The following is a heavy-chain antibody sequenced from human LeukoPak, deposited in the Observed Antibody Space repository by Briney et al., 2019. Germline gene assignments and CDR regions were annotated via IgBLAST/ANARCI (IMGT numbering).Heavy chain of an antibody. V-gene: IGHV4-31*03. J-gene: IGHJ4*02. CDR1: GGSISSGGYY. Sequence: SQTLSLTCTVSGGSISSGGYYWSWIRQHPGKGLEWIGYIYYSGSTHYNPSLKSRVTISVDTSKNQFSLKLSSVTAADTAVYYCARIRIAALYFDYWGQGTLVTVSS. D-gene: IGHD6-6*01. CDR3: ARIRIAALYFDY. CDR2: IYYSGST.